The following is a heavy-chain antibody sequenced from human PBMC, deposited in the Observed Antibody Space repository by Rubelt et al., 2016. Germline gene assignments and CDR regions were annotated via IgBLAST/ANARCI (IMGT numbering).Heavy chain of an antibody. D-gene: IGHD3-3*01. CDR3: AKEGIFGVVIIHPYYFDY. CDR2: ISGSSSYR. V-gene: IGHV3-21*04. J-gene: IGHJ4*02. Sequence: KGLEWVSTISGSSSYRYYADSVKGRFTISRDNAKNSLYLQMNSLRAEDTAVYYCAKEGIFGVVIIHPYYFDYWGQGTLVTVSS.